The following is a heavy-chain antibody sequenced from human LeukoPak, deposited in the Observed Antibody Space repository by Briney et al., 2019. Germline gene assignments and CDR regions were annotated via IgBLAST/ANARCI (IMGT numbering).Heavy chain of an antibody. CDR3: ARVGDIVVVPAAGGSGFDP. Sequence: PSETLSLTCAVSGGSFSGYYWSWVRQPPGKGLEWIGEINHSGSTNHNPSLKSRVTISVDTSKNQFSLKLSSVTAADTAVYYCARVGDIVVVPAAGGSGFDPWGQGTLVTVSS. V-gene: IGHV4-34*01. J-gene: IGHJ5*02. CDR2: INHSGST. D-gene: IGHD2-2*01. CDR1: GGSFSGYY.